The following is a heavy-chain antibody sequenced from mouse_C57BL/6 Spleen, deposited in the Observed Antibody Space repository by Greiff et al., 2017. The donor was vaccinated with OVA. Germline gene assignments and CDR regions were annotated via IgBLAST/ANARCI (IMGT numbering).Heavy chain of an antibody. CDR3: AIYNPIYYGYYDLDY. CDR2: IHPSDSNT. D-gene: IGHD2-1*01. Sequence: VQLQQPGAELVKPGASVKVSCKASGYTFTSYWMHWVKQRPGQGLEWIGRIHPSDSNTNYNQKFKGKATLTVDKSSSTAYMQLSSLTSEDSAVDYCAIYNPIYYGYYDLDYWGKGTTLTVPS. CDR1: GYTFTSYW. J-gene: IGHJ2*01. V-gene: IGHV1-74*01.